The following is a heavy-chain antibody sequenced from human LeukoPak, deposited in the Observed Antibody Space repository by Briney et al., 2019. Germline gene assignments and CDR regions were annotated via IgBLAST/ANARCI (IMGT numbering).Heavy chain of an antibody. Sequence: ASVKVSCKASGYTFTGYYMHWVRQAPGQGLEWMGWINPNSGGTNYAQKFQGRVTMTRNTSISTAYMELSSLRSEDTAVYYCARAGGMVRGVIGHFDYWGQGTLVTVSS. V-gene: IGHV1-2*02. D-gene: IGHD3-10*01. CDR1: GYTFTGYY. J-gene: IGHJ4*02. CDR2: INPNSGGT. CDR3: ARAGGMVRGVIGHFDY.